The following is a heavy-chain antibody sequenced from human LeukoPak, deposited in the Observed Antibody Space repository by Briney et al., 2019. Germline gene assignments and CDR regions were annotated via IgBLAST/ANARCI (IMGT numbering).Heavy chain of an antibody. D-gene: IGHD5-12*01. CDR2: IYYSGST. CDR1: GGSISSGGYY. CDR3: ARGSRNSGYEADY. J-gene: IGHJ4*02. V-gene: IGHV4-31*03. Sequence: PSETLSLTCTVSGGSISSGGYYWSWIRQHPGKGLEWIGYIYYSGSTYYNPSLESRVTISVDTSKNQFSLKLSSVTAADTAVYYCARGSRNSGYEADYWGQGTLVTVSS.